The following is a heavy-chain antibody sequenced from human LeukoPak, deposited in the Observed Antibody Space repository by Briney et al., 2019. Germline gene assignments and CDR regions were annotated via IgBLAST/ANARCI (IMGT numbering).Heavy chain of an antibody. CDR3: AREGVAAAGAFDN. J-gene: IGHJ4*02. D-gene: IGHD6-13*01. CDR2: MYYSGSS. V-gene: IGHV4-59*01. Sequence: SETLSLTCTVSGGSISSYYGSWIRQPPGKGLEWIAHMYYSGSSKYNPYLKSRATISRDTSKNQFSLKLTSVTVADTAVYFCAREGVAAAGAFDNWGQGTLVTVSA. CDR1: GGSISSYY.